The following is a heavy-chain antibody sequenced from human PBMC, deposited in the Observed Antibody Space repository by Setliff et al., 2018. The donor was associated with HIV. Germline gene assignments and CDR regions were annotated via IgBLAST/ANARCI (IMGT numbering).Heavy chain of an antibody. V-gene: IGHV4-39*01. CDR3: ARTPRWDYGDYC. J-gene: IGHJ4*02. Sequence: SETLSLTCSVSGDSISNPNYYWGWIRQPPGKGLEWIGSIYFSESPYYNPSLSSRVTISVDTSKNQFSLRLTSVAATDTAVYYCARTPRWDYGDYCWGQGTLVTVSS. D-gene: IGHD4-17*01. CDR2: IYFSESP. CDR1: GDSISNPNYY.